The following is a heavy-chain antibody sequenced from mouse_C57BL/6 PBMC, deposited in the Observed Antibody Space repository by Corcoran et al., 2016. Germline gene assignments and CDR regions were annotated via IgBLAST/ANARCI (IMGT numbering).Heavy chain of an antibody. CDR1: GYTFTDYY. D-gene: IGHD1-1*01. CDR3: ARSVVLLRSRFDY. Sequence: QVQLKQSGAELVRLGASVKLSCKASGYTFTDYYINWVKQRPGQGLEWIARIYPGSGNTYYNEKFKGKATLTAEKSSSTAYMQLSSLTSEDSAVYFCARSVVLLRSRFDYWGQGTTLTVSS. V-gene: IGHV1-76*01. J-gene: IGHJ2*01. CDR2: IYPGSGNT.